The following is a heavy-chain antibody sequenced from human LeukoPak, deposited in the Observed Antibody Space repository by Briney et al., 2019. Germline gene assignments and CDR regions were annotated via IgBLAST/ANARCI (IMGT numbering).Heavy chain of an antibody. J-gene: IGHJ4*02. CDR2: ISSSGNI. CDR3: AKVHMVRGVILDY. Sequence: GGSLRLSWAASGFTFSSSTMNWVRQAPGKGLEWVSCISSSGNIFYADSVKGRFTVSRDNSKNTLYLQMNSLRAEDTAVYYCAKVHMVRGVILDYWGQGTLVTVSS. D-gene: IGHD3-10*01. V-gene: IGHV3-48*01. CDR1: GFTFSSST.